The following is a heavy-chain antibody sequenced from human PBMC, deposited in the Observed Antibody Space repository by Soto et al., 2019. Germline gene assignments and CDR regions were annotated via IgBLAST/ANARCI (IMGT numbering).Heavy chain of an antibody. CDR3: AKDTARRSSGRVDY. D-gene: IGHD6-6*01. Sequence: GGSLRLSCAASGFTFSSYAMSWVRQAPGKGLEWVSAISGSGGSTYYADSVKGRFTISRDNSKNTLYLQMNSLRAEDTAVYYCAKDTARRSSGRVDYWGQGTLVTVSS. CDR1: GFTFSSYA. CDR2: ISGSGGST. J-gene: IGHJ4*02. V-gene: IGHV3-23*01.